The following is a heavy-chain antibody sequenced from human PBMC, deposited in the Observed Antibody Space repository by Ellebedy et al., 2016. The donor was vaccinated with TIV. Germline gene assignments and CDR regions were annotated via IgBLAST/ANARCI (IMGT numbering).Heavy chain of an antibody. CDR1: GFTFSSYA. CDR3: AKRSGPSSSWPLPFDY. D-gene: IGHD6-13*01. J-gene: IGHJ4*02. Sequence: GESLKISXAASGFTFSSYAMSWVRQAPGKGLEWVSAISGSGGSTYYADSVKGRFTISRDNSKNTLYLQMNSLRAEDTAVYYCAKRSGPSSSWPLPFDYWGQGTLVTVSS. CDR2: ISGSGGST. V-gene: IGHV3-23*01.